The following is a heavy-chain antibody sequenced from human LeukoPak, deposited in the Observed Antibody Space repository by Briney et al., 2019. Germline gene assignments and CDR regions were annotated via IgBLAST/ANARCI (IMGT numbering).Heavy chain of an antibody. CDR1: GFTFNTYS. J-gene: IGHJ5*01. Sequence: GGSLRLSCAASGFTFNTYSTNWVRQAPGKGPEWVSCVSSHSDYIYYADSVKGRFTISRDNAKNSLYLQMHSLRAEDTAVYYCAKDQRRYGSSSTGPFDSWGQGTLVTVSS. CDR2: VSSHSDYI. V-gene: IGHV3-21*01. D-gene: IGHD6-6*01. CDR3: AKDQRRYGSSSTGPFDS.